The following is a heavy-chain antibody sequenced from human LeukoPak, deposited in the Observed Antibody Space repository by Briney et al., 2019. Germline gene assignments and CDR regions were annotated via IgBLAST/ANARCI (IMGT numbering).Heavy chain of an antibody. V-gene: IGHV4-39*07. CDR3: ARLTPYYYYMDV. CDR1: GGSISSSSYY. J-gene: IGHJ6*03. Sequence: SETLSLTCTVSGGSISSSSYYWGWIRQPPGKGLEWIGSIYYSGSTYYNPSLKSRFTISVDTSKNQFSLKLSSVTAADTAVYYCARLTPYYYYMDVWGKGTTVTVSS. CDR2: IYYSGST.